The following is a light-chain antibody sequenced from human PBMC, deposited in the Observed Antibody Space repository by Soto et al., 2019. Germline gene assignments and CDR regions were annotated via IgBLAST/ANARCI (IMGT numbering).Light chain of an antibody. Sequence: QSVLTQPASVSVSPGQSITISCTGTSSDVGGYNYVSWYQQHPGKAPKLMIYEVSNRPSGVSDRLSGSKSGNTASLTISGLQAEDEADYYCGSYTSSRIYGFGAGTKVTVL. CDR1: SSDVGGYNY. J-gene: IGLJ1*01. CDR3: GSYTSSRIYG. CDR2: EVS. V-gene: IGLV2-14*01.